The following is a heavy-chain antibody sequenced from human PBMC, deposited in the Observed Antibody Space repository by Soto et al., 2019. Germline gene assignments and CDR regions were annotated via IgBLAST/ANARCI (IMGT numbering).Heavy chain of an antibody. CDR2: IYYSGST. J-gene: IGHJ4*02. D-gene: IGHD6-13*01. CDR1: GGSISSSSYY. CDR3: ATYSSSWYVVY. Sequence: QLQLQESGPGLVKPSETLSLTCTVSGGSISSSSYYWGWLRQPPGKGLEWIGSIYYSGSTYYNPSLKSRVTISVDTSKNQFSLKLSSVTAADTAVYYCATYSSSWYVVYWGQGTLVTVSS. V-gene: IGHV4-39*01.